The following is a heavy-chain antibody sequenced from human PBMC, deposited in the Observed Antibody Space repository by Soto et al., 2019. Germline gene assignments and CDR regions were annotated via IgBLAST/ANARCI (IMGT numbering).Heavy chain of an antibody. CDR1: GFDFKAYG. J-gene: IGHJ6*02. V-gene: IGHV3-30*18. CDR2: ISYDGANK. D-gene: IGHD2-2*02. Sequence: QVQLVESGGGVVQSGRSLRLSCAASGFDFKAYGMHWVRQAPGKGLEWVALISYDGANKKYGDPVKGRFTIARDTSINTVYLQMDSLRADDTAVYYCAKDLESYTVTGYSYGLDVWGQGTTVTVSS. CDR3: AKDLESYTVTGYSYGLDV.